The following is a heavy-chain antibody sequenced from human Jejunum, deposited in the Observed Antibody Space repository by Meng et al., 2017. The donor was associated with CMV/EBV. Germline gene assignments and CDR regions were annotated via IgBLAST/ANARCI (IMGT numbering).Heavy chain of an antibody. CDR2: IEPSGGST. Sequence: STFTSYYMHWVRQAPEQGLQWLGMIEPSGGSTSYAKNLQGRVTMTRDTSTSTVYMALSSLRSEETAVYYCARGGESYDSSGSNWFDPWGQGTLVTVSS. CDR1: STFTSYY. V-gene: IGHV1-46*01. CDR3: ARGGESYDSSGSNWFDP. D-gene: IGHD3-22*01. J-gene: IGHJ5*02.